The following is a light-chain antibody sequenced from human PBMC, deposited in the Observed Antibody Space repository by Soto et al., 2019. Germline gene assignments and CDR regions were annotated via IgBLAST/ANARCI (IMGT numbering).Light chain of an antibody. V-gene: IGLV1-40*01. CDR3: QSYDSSLSGWV. CDR2: GNS. Sequence: QSALTQPPSVSGAPGQRVTISCTGSSSNIGAGYDVHWYQQLPGTAPKLLIYGNSNRPSGVPDRFSGSKSGTSAPLAITGLLPEDEADYYCQSYDSSLSGWVFGGGTKLTVL. J-gene: IGLJ3*02. CDR1: SSNIGAGYD.